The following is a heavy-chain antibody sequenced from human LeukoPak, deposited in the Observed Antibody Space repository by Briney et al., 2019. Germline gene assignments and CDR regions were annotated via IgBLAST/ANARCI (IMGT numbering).Heavy chain of an antibody. CDR1: GYSISSGYY. CDR3: ARGHCSGGSCYSLAFDI. D-gene: IGHD2-15*01. Sequence: SETLSLTCTVSGYSISSGYYWGWIRQPPGKGLEWIGSIYHSGSTYYNPSLKSRVTISVDTSKNQFSLKLSSVTAADTAVYYCARGHCSGGSCYSLAFDIWGQGTMVTVSS. J-gene: IGHJ3*02. V-gene: IGHV4-38-2*02. CDR2: IYHSGST.